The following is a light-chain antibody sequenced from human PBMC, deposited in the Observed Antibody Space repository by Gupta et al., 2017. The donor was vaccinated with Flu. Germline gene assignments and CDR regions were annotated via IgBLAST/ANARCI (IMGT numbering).Light chain of an antibody. J-gene: IGKJ1*01. CDR1: QSITSY. Sequence: DIQMTQSTPSLSASVGDRITITCRASQSITSYLNWYQQKPGKAPKLLIYAASSLESGVPSRFGGSGSGTDFTLTISSLQPEDFASYYCQHSYSTPWTFGQGTKVEVK. V-gene: IGKV1-39*01. CDR3: QHSYSTPWT. CDR2: AAS.